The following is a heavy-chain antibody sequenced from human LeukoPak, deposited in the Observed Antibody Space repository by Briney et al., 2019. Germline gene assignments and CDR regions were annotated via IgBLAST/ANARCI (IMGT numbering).Heavy chain of an antibody. CDR1: GGSISSYY. D-gene: IGHD2-2*01. CDR2: IYYSGST. Sequence: SETLSLTCTVSGGSISSYYWSWIRQPPGKGLEWPGYIYYSGSTNYNPSLKSRVTISVDTSKNQFSLKLSSVTAADTAVYYCARGALVPAARAYWFDPWGQGTLVTVSS. J-gene: IGHJ5*02. V-gene: IGHV4-59*01. CDR3: ARGALVPAARAYWFDP.